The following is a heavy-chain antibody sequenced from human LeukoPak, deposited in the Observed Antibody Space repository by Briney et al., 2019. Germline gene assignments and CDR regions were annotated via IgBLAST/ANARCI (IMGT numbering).Heavy chain of an antibody. V-gene: IGHV4-59*01. CDR2: IYYSGST. CDR3: ARVPRRDGYNPDY. CDR1: GGSISSYY. Sequence: SETLSLTCTVSGGSISSYYWCWIRQPPGKGLEWIGYIYYSGSTNYNPSLKSRVTISVGTSKNQFSLKLSSVTAAATAVYYCARVPRRDGYNPDYWGQGTLVTVSS. D-gene: IGHD5-24*01. J-gene: IGHJ4*02.